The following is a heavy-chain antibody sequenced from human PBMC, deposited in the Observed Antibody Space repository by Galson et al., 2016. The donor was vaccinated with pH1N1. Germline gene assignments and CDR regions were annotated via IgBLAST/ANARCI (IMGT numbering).Heavy chain of an antibody. V-gene: IGHV1-69*13. CDR3: ASPAMVRGVVYYHFGMEI. D-gene: IGHD3-10*01. J-gene: IGHJ6*02. CDR1: GGTFSNSA. Sequence: SVKVSCKASGGTFSNSAVSWVRQAPGQGLEWMGGIIPIFGTTKYAQKIQGRVTITADQLTSTSYMELSSLRSEDTAVYYCASPAMVRGVVYYHFGMEIWGQGTTVTVSS. CDR2: IIPIFGTT.